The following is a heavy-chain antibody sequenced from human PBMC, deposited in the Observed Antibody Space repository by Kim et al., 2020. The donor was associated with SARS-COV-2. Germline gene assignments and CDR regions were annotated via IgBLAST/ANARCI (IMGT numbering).Heavy chain of an antibody. J-gene: IGHJ4*02. CDR1: GFTFRNAW. CDR2: IKSKTDDGTT. Sequence: GGSLRLSCAASGFTFRNAWMSWVRQAPGKGLEWVGRIKSKTDDGTTDYVAPVKGRFTISRDDSKNTLYLQMNSLRTEDTAVYYCTMLFGEPDYWGQGTLVTVSS. V-gene: IGHV3-15*01. CDR3: TMLFGEPDY. D-gene: IGHD3-10*02.